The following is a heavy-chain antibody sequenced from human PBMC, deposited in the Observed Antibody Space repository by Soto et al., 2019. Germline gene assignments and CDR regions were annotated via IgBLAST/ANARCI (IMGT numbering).Heavy chain of an antibody. CDR2: ISAYNGNT. J-gene: IGHJ6*03. CDR1: GYTFTSYG. V-gene: IGHV1-18*01. CDR3: AIGAVAGNYYYYYMDV. D-gene: IGHD6-19*01. Sequence: QVQLVQSGAEVKKPGASVKVSCKASGYTFTSYGISWLRQAPGQGLEWMGWISAYNGNTNYAQKLQGRVTMTTDTSTSTAYIELRSLRSDDTAVYYCAIGAVAGNYYYYYMDVWGKGTTVTVSS.